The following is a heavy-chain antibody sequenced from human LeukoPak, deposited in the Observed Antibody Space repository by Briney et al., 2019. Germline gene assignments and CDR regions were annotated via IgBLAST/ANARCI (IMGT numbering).Heavy chain of an antibody. D-gene: IGHD3-16*01. J-gene: IGHJ4*02. CDR2: ISISGGTI. Sequence: GGSLRLSCAASGFTFSSYTMTWVRQAPGKGLEWLSCISISGGTIFYADSVKGRFTISRDNAKNSLCLQMNSLRDEDTAVYYCARGTGAYYYWGQGTLVTVSS. CDR3: ARGTGAYYY. CDR1: GFTFSSYT. V-gene: IGHV3-48*02.